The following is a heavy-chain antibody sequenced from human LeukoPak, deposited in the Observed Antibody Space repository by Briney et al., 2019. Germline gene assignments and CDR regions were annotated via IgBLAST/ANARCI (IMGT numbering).Heavy chain of an antibody. D-gene: IGHD4-11*01. J-gene: IGHJ3*02. CDR3: AREKSTVTTQAFDI. V-gene: IGHV3-11*06. Sequence: PGRSLRLSCAASGFTFSDYYMSWIRQAPGKGQEWVSYISSSSYNTIYADSVKGRFTLSRDNAKNSLYLQMDSLRAEDAAVYYCAREKSTVTTQAFDIWGQGTMVAVSS. CDR2: ISSSSYNT. CDR1: GFTFSDYY.